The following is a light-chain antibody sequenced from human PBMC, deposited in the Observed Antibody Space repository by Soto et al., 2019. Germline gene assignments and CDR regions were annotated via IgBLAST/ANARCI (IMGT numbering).Light chain of an antibody. CDR1: QSISSY. J-gene: IGKJ1*01. CDR2: AAS. Sequence: DIPMTQSQSSLSASVGDGVTITCRASQSISSYLNWYQQKPGKAPKVXIYAASSLQSGVPSRFSGSGSGTDFTLAISSLQPEDSATYYCLQDINYPWTFGQGTKVDIK. CDR3: LQDINYPWT. V-gene: IGKV1-39*01.